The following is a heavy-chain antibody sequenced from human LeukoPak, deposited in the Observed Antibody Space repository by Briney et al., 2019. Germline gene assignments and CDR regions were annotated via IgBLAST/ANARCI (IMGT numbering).Heavy chain of an antibody. V-gene: IGHV1-18*01. CDR2: ISAYNGNT. D-gene: IGHD3-16*01. J-gene: IGHJ4*02. CDR1: GYTFTSYG. CDR3: ARDLYYDYVWGIDY. Sequence: ASVTVSCKASGYTFTSYGISWVRQAPGQGLEWMGWISAYNGNTNYAQKLQGRVTITTDTSTSTAYMELRSLRSDDTAVYYCARDLYYDYVWGIDYWGQGTLVTVSS.